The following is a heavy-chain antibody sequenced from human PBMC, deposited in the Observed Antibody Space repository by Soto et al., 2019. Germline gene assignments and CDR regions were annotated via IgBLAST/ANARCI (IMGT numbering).Heavy chain of an antibody. D-gene: IGHD2-15*01. V-gene: IGHV4-34*01. CDR1: GGSFSGYY. CDR3: ARGYCSGGSCYSHYYYMDV. J-gene: IGHJ6*03. CDR2: INHSGST. Sequence: SETLSLTCAVYGGSFSGYYWSWIRQPPGKGLELIGEINHSGSTNYNPSLKSRVTISVDTSKNQFSLKLSSVTAADTAVYYCARGYCSGGSCYSHYYYMDVWGKGTTVTVSS.